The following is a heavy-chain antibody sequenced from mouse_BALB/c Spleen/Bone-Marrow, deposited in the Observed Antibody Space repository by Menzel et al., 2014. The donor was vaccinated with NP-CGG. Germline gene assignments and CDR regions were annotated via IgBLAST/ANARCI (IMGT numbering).Heavy chain of an antibody. CDR2: IRLRSNNYAT. J-gene: IGHJ3*01. CDR3: TWFAY. Sequence: EVQRVESGGGLVQPGGSMKLSCVASGFTFSNYWMNWVRQSPEKGLEWVAEIRLRSNNYATHYAESVKGRFTISRDDSKSSVYLQMNNLRAGDTGIYYCTWFAYWGQGTLVTVSA. CDR1: GFTFSNYW. V-gene: IGHV6-6*02.